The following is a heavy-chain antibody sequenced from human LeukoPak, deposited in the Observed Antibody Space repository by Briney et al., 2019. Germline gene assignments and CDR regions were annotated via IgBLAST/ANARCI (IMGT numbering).Heavy chain of an antibody. CDR2: ISSSSSTT. V-gene: IGHV3-48*01. CDR1: EFTFSSYG. D-gene: IGHD6-19*01. J-gene: IGHJ3*02. Sequence: PGGSLRLSCAASEFTFSSYGMNWVRQAPGKGLEWVSYISSSSSTTYYADSVKGRFTISRDNAKNSLYLQMNSLRAEDTAVYYCARGVIAVAGIYAFDIWGQGTMVTVSS. CDR3: ARGVIAVAGIYAFDI.